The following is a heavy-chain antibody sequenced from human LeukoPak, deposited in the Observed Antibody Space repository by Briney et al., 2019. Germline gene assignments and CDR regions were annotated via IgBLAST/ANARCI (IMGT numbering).Heavy chain of an antibody. CDR2: ISSSGLTI. V-gene: IGHV3-48*01. J-gene: IGHJ4*02. CDR3: ARSLSSSSWSRRYYFDL. CDR1: GFTFSTFW. Sequence: GGSLRLSCAASGFTFSTFWMAWFRQAPGKGLEWISYISSSGLTIDYADSVKGRFTISRDSAKNSLYLHMNSLRVEDTAVYYCARSLSSSSWSRRYYFDLWGQGTLVAVSS. D-gene: IGHD6-13*01.